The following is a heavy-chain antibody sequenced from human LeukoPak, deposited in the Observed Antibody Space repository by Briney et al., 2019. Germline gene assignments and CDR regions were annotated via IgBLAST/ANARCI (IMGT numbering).Heavy chain of an antibody. CDR2: IYYSGST. CDR1: GGSISSYY. CDR3: ARDRGYCSGGSCFQGYYYYGMDV. J-gene: IGHJ6*02. V-gene: IGHV4-59*01. D-gene: IGHD2-15*01. Sequence: PSETLSLTCTVSGGSISSYYWSWLRQPPGKGLEWIGYIYYSGSTNYNPSLKSRVTISVDTSKNQFSLKLSSVTAAATAVYYCARDRGYCSGGSCFQGYYYYGMDVWGQGTTVTVSS.